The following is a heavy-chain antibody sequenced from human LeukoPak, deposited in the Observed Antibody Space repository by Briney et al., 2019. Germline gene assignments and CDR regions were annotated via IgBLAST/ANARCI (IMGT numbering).Heavy chain of an antibody. CDR2: ISYDGSNK. CDR3: AKEVRYGDYGLDY. CDR1: GFTFSSYG. D-gene: IGHD4-17*01. J-gene: IGHJ4*02. Sequence: GGSLRLSCAASGFTFSSYGMHWVRQAPGKGLEWVAVISYDGSNKYYADSVKGRFTISRDNSKNTPYLQMNSLRAEDTALYYCAKEVRYGDYGLDYWGQGTLVTVSS. V-gene: IGHV3-30*18.